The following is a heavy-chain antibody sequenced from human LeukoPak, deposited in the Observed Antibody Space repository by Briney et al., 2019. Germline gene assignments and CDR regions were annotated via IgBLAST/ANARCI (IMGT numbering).Heavy chain of an antibody. D-gene: IGHD6-19*01. J-gene: IGHJ5*02. CDR3: ARAVAGTYWFDP. CDR1: GFTLSSYD. CDR2: IDIPGNT. Sequence: GGSLRLSCAASGFTLSSYDMHWVRQAKGKGLEWVSGIDIPGNTYYPDSVTGRFTMSRESAENSMYLQMNCLRVGDTAVYYCARAVAGTYWFDPWGQGTLVTVSS. V-gene: IGHV3-13*01.